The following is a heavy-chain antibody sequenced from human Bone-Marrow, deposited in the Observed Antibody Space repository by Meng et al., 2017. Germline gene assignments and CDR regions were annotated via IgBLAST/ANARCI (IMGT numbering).Heavy chain of an antibody. V-gene: IGHV3-48*03. CDR1: GFTFSSYE. CDR3: ASPGEMATILVSGGRRIDY. CDR2: ISSSGSTI. D-gene: IGHD5-24*01. Sequence: GESLKISCAASGFTFSSYEMNWVRQAPGTGLEWVSYISSSGSTIYYEDSVKGRFTISRDNAKNSLYLQMNSLRAEDTAVYYCASPGEMATILVSGGRRIDYWGQGTLVTVSS. J-gene: IGHJ4*02.